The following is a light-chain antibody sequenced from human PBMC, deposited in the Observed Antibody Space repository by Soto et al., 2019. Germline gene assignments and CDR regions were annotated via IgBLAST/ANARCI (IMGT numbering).Light chain of an antibody. J-gene: IGKJ1*01. V-gene: IGKV1-9*01. Sequence: IQLTQSPSSLSASVGDRVNITCRASQAISSYLAWYQQKPGRAPNLLIYGASTLQSGVPSGFRGSGSGTDFTITISSLQPEYFATYCCQQLNSYPRTFGQGTKVEIK. CDR1: QAISSY. CDR3: QQLNSYPRT. CDR2: GAS.